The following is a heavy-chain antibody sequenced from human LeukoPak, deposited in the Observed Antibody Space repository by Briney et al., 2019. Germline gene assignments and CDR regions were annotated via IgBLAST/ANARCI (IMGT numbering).Heavy chain of an antibody. Sequence: GASVKVSCKASGGTFSSYAISWVRQAPGQGLEWMGGIIPIFGTANYAQKFQGRVTITADESTSTAYMELSSLRSEDTAVYYCARSITIFGVVTHFDYWGQGTLVTVSS. V-gene: IGHV1-69*13. J-gene: IGHJ4*02. CDR2: IIPIFGTA. CDR3: ARSITIFGVVTHFDY. D-gene: IGHD3-3*01. CDR1: GGTFSSYA.